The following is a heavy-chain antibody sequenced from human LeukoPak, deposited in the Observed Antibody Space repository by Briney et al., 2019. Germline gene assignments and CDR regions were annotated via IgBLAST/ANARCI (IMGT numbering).Heavy chain of an antibody. CDR3: AKALTVLRFLEWLLFFDY. V-gene: IGHV3-23*01. J-gene: IGHJ4*02. Sequence: SCKASGFTFSSYAMSWVRQAPGKGLEWVSAISGSGGSTYYADSVKGRFTISRDNSKNTLYLQMNSLRAEDTAVYYCAKALTVLRFLEWLLFFDYWGQGTLVTVSS. D-gene: IGHD3-3*01. CDR1: GFTFSSYA. CDR2: ISGSGGST.